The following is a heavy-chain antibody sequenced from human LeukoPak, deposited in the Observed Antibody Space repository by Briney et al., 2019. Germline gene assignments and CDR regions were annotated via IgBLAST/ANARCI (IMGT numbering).Heavy chain of an antibody. CDR3: ARAQTVVAATPGGY. CDR1: GYTFTGYN. CDR2: INPNSGGT. V-gene: IGHV1-2*02. Sequence: ASVKVSCKTSGYTFTGYNMHWVRQAPGQGLEWMGWINPNSGGTNYAQKFQGRVTMTRDTSISTAYMELSRLRSDDTAVYYCARAQTVVAATPGGYWGQGTLVTVSS. J-gene: IGHJ4*02. D-gene: IGHD2-15*01.